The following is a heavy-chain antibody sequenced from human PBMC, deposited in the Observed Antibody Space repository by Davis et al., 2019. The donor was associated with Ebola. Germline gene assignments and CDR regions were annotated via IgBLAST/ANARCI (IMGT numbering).Heavy chain of an antibody. J-gene: IGHJ4*02. V-gene: IGHV4-59*01. CDR2: FYYSGTT. CDR3: ARTPRYSSYGAFFDY. CDR1: GDSMESFY. Sequence: SETLSLTCTVSGDSMESFYWSWIRQPPGKGLEWIGNFYYSGTTNYNPSLKSRVTISRDTSKNQFSLSLTSVTTTDTAMYYCARTPRYSSYGAFFDYWGQGTLVTVSS. D-gene: IGHD4-11*01.